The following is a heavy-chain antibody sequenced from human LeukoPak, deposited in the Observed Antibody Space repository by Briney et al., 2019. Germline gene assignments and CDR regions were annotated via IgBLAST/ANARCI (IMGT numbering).Heavy chain of an antibody. CDR3: ASTSRIQLWLPLDGAFDI. D-gene: IGHD5-18*01. J-gene: IGHJ3*02. Sequence: SVKVSCKASGFTLTSSAMQWVRQARGQRLEWIGWIVVGSGNTNYAQKFQERVTITRDMSTSTAYMELSSLRSEDTAVYYCASTSRIQLWLPLDGAFDIWGQGTMVTVSS. V-gene: IGHV1-58*02. CDR2: IVVGSGNT. CDR1: GFTLTSSA.